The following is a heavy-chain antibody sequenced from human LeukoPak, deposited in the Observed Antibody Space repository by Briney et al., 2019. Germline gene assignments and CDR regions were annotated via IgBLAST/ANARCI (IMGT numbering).Heavy chain of an antibody. CDR2: THPNSGGT. Sequence: PRASVKVSCKASGYTFTGYYMHWVRQAPGQGLEWMGWTHPNSGGTIYARKFQGRVTMTRDTSISTAYMELSSLRSEDTAVYYCARGYSSSWFGWFDYWGQGTLVTVSS. V-gene: IGHV1-2*02. J-gene: IGHJ4*02. D-gene: IGHD6-13*01. CDR3: ARGYSSSWFGWFDY. CDR1: GYTFTGYY.